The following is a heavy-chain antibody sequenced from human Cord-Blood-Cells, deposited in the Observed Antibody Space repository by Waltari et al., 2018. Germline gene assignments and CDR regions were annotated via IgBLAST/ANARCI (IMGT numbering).Heavy chain of an antibody. J-gene: IGHJ3*02. Sequence: QVQLVESGGGVVQPGRSLRLSCAASGFTFSSYAMHWVRQAPGKGREWVAVISYDGSNKYYADSVKGRFTISRDNSKNTLYLQMNSLRAEDTAVYYCARAGSSLDAFDIWGQGTMVTVSS. V-gene: IGHV3-30-3*01. CDR2: ISYDGSNK. CDR1: GFTFSSYA. D-gene: IGHD1-26*01. CDR3: ARAGSSLDAFDI.